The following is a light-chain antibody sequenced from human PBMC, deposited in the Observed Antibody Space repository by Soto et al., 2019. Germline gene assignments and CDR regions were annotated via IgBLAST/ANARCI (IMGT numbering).Light chain of an antibody. J-gene: IGKJ1*01. Sequence: DIQMTQSPSSPSASVGDRVTITCRASQSISSYLNCYQQKPGKAPKLLIYAASSLQSGVPSRFSGSGSGTDFTLTISSLQPEDFATYYCQQSYSTPWTFGQGTKVDIK. CDR3: QQSYSTPWT. CDR2: AAS. CDR1: QSISSY. V-gene: IGKV1-39*01.